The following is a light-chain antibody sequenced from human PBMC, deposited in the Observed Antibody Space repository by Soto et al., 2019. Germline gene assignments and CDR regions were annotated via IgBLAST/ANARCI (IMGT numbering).Light chain of an antibody. CDR1: SSDVGGYKY. CDR2: EIN. J-gene: IGLJ3*02. Sequence: QSALTQPPSASGSPGQSVTISCTGTSSDVGGYKYVSWYQQHPGKAPKLMIYEINKRPSGVPNHFSGSKSGNAASLTVSGLQAEDEADYYCNSYAGNNTWVFGEGTKVTVL. V-gene: IGLV2-8*01. CDR3: NSYAGNNTWV.